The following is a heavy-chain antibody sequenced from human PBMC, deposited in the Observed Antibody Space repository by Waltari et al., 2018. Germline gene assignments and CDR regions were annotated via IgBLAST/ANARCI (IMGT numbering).Heavy chain of an antibody. CDR3: ARLPGDYVGY. CDR2: ISGPGDST. CDR1: GFIFSSYA. Sequence: EVQLVESGGGLVQPGGSLRPSWAASGFIFSSYAMSWVRQAPGKGLEWVSTISGPGDSTYYADSVNGRFTISRDNSQNTVYLQVNSLTAEDTAIYYCARLPGDYVGYWGQGTLVTVSS. D-gene: IGHD2-15*01. J-gene: IGHJ4*02. V-gene: IGHV3-23*04.